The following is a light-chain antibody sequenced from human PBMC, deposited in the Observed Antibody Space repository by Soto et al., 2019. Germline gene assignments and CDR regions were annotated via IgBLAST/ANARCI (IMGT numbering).Light chain of an antibody. V-gene: IGKV1-27*01. CDR2: AAS. Sequence: DIQMTQSPSSLSASVGDRVAITRRASQGIINYLAWYQQKPGKVPKLLIFAASTLHSGVPSRFSGSGSGTDFTLTISSPQPEDVATYYCQKYNSARWTFGQGTKVDI. J-gene: IGKJ1*01. CDR3: QKYNSARWT. CDR1: QGIINY.